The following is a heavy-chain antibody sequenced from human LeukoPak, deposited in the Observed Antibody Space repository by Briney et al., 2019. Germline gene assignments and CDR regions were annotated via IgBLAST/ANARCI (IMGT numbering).Heavy chain of an antibody. CDR1: GYMFTGYY. D-gene: IGHD2-2*01. V-gene: IGHV1-2*06. CDR3: ARAGFTIVVPGAIYFDGFDI. CDR2: INPNSGGT. Sequence: GASVKVSCKASGYMFTGYYMHWVRQAPGQGLEWMGRINPNSGGTDYAQKFQARVTMTRDTSISTVYMELSRLRSDDTAVYYCARAGFTIVVPGAIYFDGFDIWGQGTTVTVSS. J-gene: IGHJ3*02.